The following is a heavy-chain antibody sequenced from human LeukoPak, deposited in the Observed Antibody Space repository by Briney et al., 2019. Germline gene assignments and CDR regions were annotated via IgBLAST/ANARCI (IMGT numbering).Heavy chain of an antibody. Sequence: GRSLRLSCAASGFTFEDYAMHWVRRAPGKGLEWVPGFSWNSGSIGYADSVKGRVTISRDNAKNSLYLQMNSQRAEDTALYYCAKDIRAGPGGFDYWGQGTLVTVSS. CDR1: GFTFEDYA. CDR2: FSWNSGSI. V-gene: IGHV3-9*01. D-gene: IGHD1-26*01. CDR3: AKDIRAGPGGFDY. J-gene: IGHJ4*02.